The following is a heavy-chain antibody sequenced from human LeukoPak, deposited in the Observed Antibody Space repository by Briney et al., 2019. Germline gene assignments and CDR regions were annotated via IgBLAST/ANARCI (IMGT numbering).Heavy chain of an antibody. D-gene: IGHD5-18*01. J-gene: IGHJ4*02. Sequence: SETLSLTCTVSGASISSYYWSWLRQPPGKGLEWIGYIYYSGSTSHNPSLMSRVTISVDTSKNQLSLKLSSVTDAGTGVYYCARAAQDTAMAADYWGQGTLVTVSS. CDR1: GASISSYY. CDR3: ARAAQDTAMAADY. CDR2: IYYSGST. V-gene: IGHV4-59*01.